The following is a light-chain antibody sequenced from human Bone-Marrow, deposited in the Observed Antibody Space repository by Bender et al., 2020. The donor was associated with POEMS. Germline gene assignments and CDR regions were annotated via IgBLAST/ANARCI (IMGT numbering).Light chain of an antibody. CDR1: SSDVGSYNL. CDR3: SSYISSTTPYWV. J-gene: IGLJ3*02. CDR2: EGS. V-gene: IGLV2-14*02. Sequence: QSALTQPASVSGSPGQSITISCTGTSSDVGSYNLVSWYHQHPGKAPKLMIYEGSKRPSGVSNRFSGSKSGNTASLTISRLQAEDEADYYCSSYISSTTPYWVFGGGTKVTVL.